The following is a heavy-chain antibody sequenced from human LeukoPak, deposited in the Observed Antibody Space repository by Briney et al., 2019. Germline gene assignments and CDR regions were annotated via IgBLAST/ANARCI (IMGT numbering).Heavy chain of an antibody. Sequence: ASVKVSCKASGYTFTDYYIHWVRQAPGQGLEWMGWINPKSGDTKYAQKFQGRVTITADKSTNTAYMELSSLSSEDTAIYYCARRYSGYDPHFDYWGQGTLVTVSS. V-gene: IGHV1-2*02. CDR1: GYTFTDYY. D-gene: IGHD5-12*01. CDR2: INPKSGDT. J-gene: IGHJ4*02. CDR3: ARRYSGYDPHFDY.